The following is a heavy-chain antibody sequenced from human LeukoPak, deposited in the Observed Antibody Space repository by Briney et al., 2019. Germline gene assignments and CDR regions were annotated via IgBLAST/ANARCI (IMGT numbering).Heavy chain of an antibody. V-gene: IGHV3-33*03. CDR1: GFSFKTYG. Sequence: GGSLRLSCAASGFSFKTYGMHWVRQAPGKGLEWVAIIWYDGGNRFYADSVKGRFTISRDNSKSTLYLQMNTLRAEDTAVYFCASGLVGGSFDYWGQGTLVTVFS. D-gene: IGHD3-10*01. CDR2: IWYDGGNR. J-gene: IGHJ4*02. CDR3: ASGLVGGSFDY.